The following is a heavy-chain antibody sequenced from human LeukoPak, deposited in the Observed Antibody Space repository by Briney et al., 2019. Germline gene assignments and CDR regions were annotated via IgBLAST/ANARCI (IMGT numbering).Heavy chain of an antibody. CDR2: INHSGST. CDR3: ARGAMVRGVRKTSYNWFDP. D-gene: IGHD3-10*01. V-gene: IGHV4-34*01. CDR1: GGSFSGYY. J-gene: IGHJ5*02. Sequence: SETLSLTCAVYGGSFSGYYWSWIRQPPGKGLEWIGEINHSGSTNYNPSLKSRVTISVDTSKNQFSLKLSSVTAADTAEYYCARGAMVRGVRKTSYNWFDPWGQGTLVTVSS.